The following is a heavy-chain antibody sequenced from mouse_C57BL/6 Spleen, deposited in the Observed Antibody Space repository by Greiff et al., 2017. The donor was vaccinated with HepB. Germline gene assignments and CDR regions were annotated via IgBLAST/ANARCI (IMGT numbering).Heavy chain of an antibody. D-gene: IGHD2-4*01. Sequence: VQLQQPGAELVRPGSSVKLSCKASGYTFTSYWMHWVKQRPIQGLEWIGNIDPSDSETHYNQKFKDKATLTVDKSSSTAYMQLSSLPSEDSAVYYCARSRDYPYYYAMDYWGQGTSVTVSS. CDR1: GYTFTSYW. CDR3: ARSRDYPYYYAMDY. V-gene: IGHV1-52*01. J-gene: IGHJ4*01. CDR2: IDPSDSET.